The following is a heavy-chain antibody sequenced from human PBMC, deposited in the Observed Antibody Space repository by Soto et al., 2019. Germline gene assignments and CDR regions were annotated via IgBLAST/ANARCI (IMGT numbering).Heavy chain of an antibody. CDR1: GGSISSGGYY. CDR3: AASCVACGGFNYYGMDV. CDR2: IHYSGTT. J-gene: IGHJ6*02. V-gene: IGHV4-31*03. D-gene: IGHD2-21*01. Sequence: QVQLQESGPGLVKPSQTLSLTCTVSGGSISSGGYYWYWIRQHPGKGLEWTGYIHYSGTTYYNPSLKCRVTISGDTSKNQFSLKLSSVTAADTAVYYCAASCVACGGFNYYGMDVWGQGTTVTVSS.